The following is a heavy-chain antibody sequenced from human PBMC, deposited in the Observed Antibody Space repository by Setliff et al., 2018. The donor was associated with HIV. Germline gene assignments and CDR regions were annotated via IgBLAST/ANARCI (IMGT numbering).Heavy chain of an antibody. V-gene: IGHV3-33*01. J-gene: IGHJ6*03. CDR2: IWYDGSNK. CDR3: ARYIRDLTFTFYYYYMDV. Sequence: PGGSLRLSCAASGFTFSSYGMHWVRQAPGKGLEWVAVIWYDGSNKYYADSVKGRFTISRDNSKNPLYLQLNSLRAEDTAVYYCARYIRDLTFTFYYYYMDVWGEGTAVTVSS. CDR1: GFTFSSYG. D-gene: IGHD3-10*01.